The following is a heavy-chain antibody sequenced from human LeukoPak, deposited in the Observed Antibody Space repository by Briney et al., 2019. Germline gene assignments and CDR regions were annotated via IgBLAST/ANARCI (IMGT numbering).Heavy chain of an antibody. J-gene: IGHJ4*02. D-gene: IGHD3-22*01. Sequence: PGGSLRLSCAASGFTFSSYAMSWVRQAPGKGLEWVSFISSSSTYIYYADSVKGRFTISRDNAKSSLDLQMNSLRPEDTAVYYCARDPHSGYGSSGGFDSWGQGTLVTVSA. CDR1: GFTFSSYA. CDR3: ARDPHSGYGSSGGFDS. V-gene: IGHV3-21*01. CDR2: ISSSSTYI.